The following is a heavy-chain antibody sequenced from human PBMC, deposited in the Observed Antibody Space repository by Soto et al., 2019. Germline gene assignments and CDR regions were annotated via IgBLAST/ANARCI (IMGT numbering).Heavy chain of an antibody. CDR3: ARDMQMTTSDYYMDV. J-gene: IGHJ6*03. V-gene: IGHV4-59*01. D-gene: IGHD4-17*01. CDR1: GGSISSYY. CDR2: IYYSGST. Sequence: QVQLQESGPGLVKPSETLSLTCTVSGGSISSYYWSWIRQPPGKGLEWIGYIYYSGSTNYNPSLKSRVTIAVDTSKNQFSLKLSSVTAADTAVYYCARDMQMTTSDYYMDVWGKGTTVTVSS.